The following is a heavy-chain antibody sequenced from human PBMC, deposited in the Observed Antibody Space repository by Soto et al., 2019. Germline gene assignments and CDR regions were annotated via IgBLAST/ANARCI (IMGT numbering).Heavy chain of an antibody. V-gene: IGHV3-7*05. CDR2: VKQDGSEI. CDR3: ARDPGISSGWYYFDY. D-gene: IGHD6-19*01. Sequence: GGSLRLSCAASGFTFSNHWMTWVRQAPGKGLEWVASVKQDGSEIYYGDSVKGRFTISRDSAKNSLFLQSNSLRAEDTAMYYCARDPGISSGWYYFDYWGQGTLVTVSS. CDR1: GFTFSNHW. J-gene: IGHJ4*02.